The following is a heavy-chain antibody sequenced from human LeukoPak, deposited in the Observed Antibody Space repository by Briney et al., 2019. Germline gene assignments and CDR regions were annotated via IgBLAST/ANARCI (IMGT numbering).Heavy chain of an antibody. J-gene: IGHJ4*02. CDR1: GGSISSYY. D-gene: IGHD3-22*01. CDR3: ARDSPHYYDSSGYYLDY. CDR2: IYYSGST. Sequence: SETLSLTCTVSGGSISSYYWSWIRQPPGKGLEWIGYIYYSGSTNYNPSLKSRVTMSVDTSKNQFSLELSSVTAADTAVYYCARDSPHYYDSSGYYLDYWGQGTLVTVSS. V-gene: IGHV4-59*12.